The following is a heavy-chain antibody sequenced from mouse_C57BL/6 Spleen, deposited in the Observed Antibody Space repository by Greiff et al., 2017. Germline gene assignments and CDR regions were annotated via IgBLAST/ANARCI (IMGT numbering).Heavy chain of an antibody. J-gene: IGHJ4*01. D-gene: IGHD2-5*01. CDR1: GYTFTDYE. CDR3: TRGGYSNYGVEGYAMDY. Sequence: VQLKESGAELVRPGASVTLSCKASGYTFTDYEMHWVKQTPVHGLEWIGAIDPETGGTAYNQKFKGKAILTADKSSSTAYMELRSLTSEDSAVYYCTRGGYSNYGVEGYAMDYWGQGTSVTVSS. CDR2: IDPETGGT. V-gene: IGHV1-15*01.